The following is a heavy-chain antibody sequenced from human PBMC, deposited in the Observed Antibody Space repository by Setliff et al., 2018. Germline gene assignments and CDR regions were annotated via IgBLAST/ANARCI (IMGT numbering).Heavy chain of an antibody. D-gene: IGHD2-2*01. CDR2: IHHSGKA. J-gene: IGHJ4*02. Sequence: SETLSLTCAVSGFSISSGYYWGWIRQPPGKGLEWIVNIHHSGKAYYNPSLKSRVTMSVDTSKNHVSLKLSSVTAADTAIYYCATTRVWVPVLDSCGQGTLVTVSS. CDR1: GFSISSGYY. V-gene: IGHV4-38-2*01. CDR3: ATTRVWVPVLDS.